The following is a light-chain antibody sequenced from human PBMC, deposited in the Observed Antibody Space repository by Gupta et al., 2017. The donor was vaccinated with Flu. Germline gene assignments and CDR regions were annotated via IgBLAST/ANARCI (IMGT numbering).Light chain of an antibody. CDR3: SSYSSGSAIIVV. V-gene: IGLV2-14*01. Sequence: QSALTQPASVSGSPGQSITISCTETSSDVGAYNYVSWYQQRPGKAPKLLIYAVSNRPSGVSNRFSGSKSGNTASLTISGLQAEDEAYYYCSSYSSGSAIIVVFGGGTKLTVL. J-gene: IGLJ2*01. CDR1: SSDVGAYNY. CDR2: AVS.